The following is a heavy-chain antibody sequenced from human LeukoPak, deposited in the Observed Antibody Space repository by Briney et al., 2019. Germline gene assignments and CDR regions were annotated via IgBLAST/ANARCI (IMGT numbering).Heavy chain of an antibody. V-gene: IGHV3-30*03. CDR2: ISYDGSNK. Sequence: GGSLRLSCAASGFSFSVYWMHWVRQAPGKGLEWVALISYDGSNKYYADSVKGRFTISRDNSKNTLYLQMNSLRAEDTAVYYCARFYANEWELPHWGQGTLVTVSS. D-gene: IGHD1-26*01. J-gene: IGHJ4*02. CDR1: GFSFSVYW. CDR3: ARFYANEWELPH.